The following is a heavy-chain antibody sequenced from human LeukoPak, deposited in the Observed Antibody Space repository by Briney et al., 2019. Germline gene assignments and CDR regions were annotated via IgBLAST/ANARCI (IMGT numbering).Heavy chain of an antibody. CDR1: GFTFSNAY. Sequence: GGSLRLSCAASGFTFSNAYMNWVRQAPGKGLEWVGRIEPKTDGETTEYAAPVKDRFSISRDDSKSMMYLQMNSLKTEDTAVYYCITPLPYSAQGGQGTLVTVSS. J-gene: IGHJ4*02. CDR3: ITPLPYSAQ. V-gene: IGHV3-15*07. D-gene: IGHD2-21*01. CDR2: IEPKTDGETT.